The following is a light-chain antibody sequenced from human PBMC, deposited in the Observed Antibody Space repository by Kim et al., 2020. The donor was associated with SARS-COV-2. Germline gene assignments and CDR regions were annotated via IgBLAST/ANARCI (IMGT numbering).Light chain of an antibody. J-gene: IGLJ2*01. CDR3: QSRDSGAKVV. CDR1: SLRNYY. CDR2: GKN. V-gene: IGLV3-19*01. Sequence: SSELTQDPAVSVALGQTVRISCRGDSLRNYYATWYQQKPVQAPLLVIYGKNNRPSGIPDRFSGSSSGNTASLTITGAQAEDEADYYCQSRDSGAKVVFGGGTQLTVL.